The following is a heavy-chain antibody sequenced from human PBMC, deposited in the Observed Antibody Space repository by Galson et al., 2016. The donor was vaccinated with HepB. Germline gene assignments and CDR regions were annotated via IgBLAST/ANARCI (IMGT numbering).Heavy chain of an antibody. V-gene: IGHV1-69*13. CDR2: IIPMFGTS. CDR3: ARVARVGGATRFDP. D-gene: IGHD1-26*01. Sequence: SVKVSCKASGYTFTSYEINWVRQAPGQGLEWMGGIIPMFGTSNYAQNFQGRVTITADESTSTAYMELKRLTSEDTALYYCARVARVGGATRFDPWGQGTLVTVSS. J-gene: IGHJ5*02. CDR1: GYTFTSYE.